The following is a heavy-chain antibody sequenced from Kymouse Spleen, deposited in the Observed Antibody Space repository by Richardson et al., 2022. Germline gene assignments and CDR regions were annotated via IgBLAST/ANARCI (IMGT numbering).Heavy chain of an antibody. D-gene: IGHD6-6*01. V-gene: IGHV3-23*04. CDR2: ISGSGGST. Sequence: EVQLVESGGGLVQPGGSLRLSCAASGFTFSSYAMSWVRQAPGKGLEWVSAISGSGGSTYYADSVKGRFTISRDNSKNTLYLQMNSLRAEDTAVYYCAKGTYTYLSIAARGGGYYYYYGMDVWGQGTTVTVSS. CDR3: AKGTYTYLSIAARGGGYYYYYGMDV. CDR1: GFTFSSYA. J-gene: IGHJ6*02.